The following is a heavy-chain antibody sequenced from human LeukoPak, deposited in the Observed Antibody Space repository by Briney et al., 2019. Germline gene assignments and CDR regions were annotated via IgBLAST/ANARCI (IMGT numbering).Heavy chain of an antibody. J-gene: IGHJ4*02. CDR2: INPSGGST. Sequence: ASVKVSCKASGYTFTSYYMHWVRQAPGQGLEWMGIINPSGGSTSYAQKFQGRVTMTRDTSTSTVHMELSSLRSEDTAVYYCARERDTAMVIRRYYYFDYWGQGTLVTVSS. V-gene: IGHV1-46*01. CDR3: ARERDTAMVIRRYYYFDY. D-gene: IGHD5-18*01. CDR1: GYTFTSYY.